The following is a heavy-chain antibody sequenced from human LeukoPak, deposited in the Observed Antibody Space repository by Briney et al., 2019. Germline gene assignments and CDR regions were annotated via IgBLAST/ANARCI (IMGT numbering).Heavy chain of an antibody. D-gene: IGHD3-10*01. CDR1: GFIFSKVW. V-gene: IGHV3-15*07. CDR2: IKTESEGETK. J-gene: IGHJ4*02. Sequence: PGGSLRPSCAASGFIFSKVWMNWVRQAPGKGLEWVGRIKTESEGETKDYAAPVKGRFTVSRDDSKNTFYLVMNSLKIDDTAIYYCTTGIDDGGGYWGQGTLVTVSS. CDR3: TTGIDDGGGY.